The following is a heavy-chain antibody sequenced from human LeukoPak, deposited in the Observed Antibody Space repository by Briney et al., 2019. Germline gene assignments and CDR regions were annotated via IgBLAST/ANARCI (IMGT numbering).Heavy chain of an antibody. CDR2: INPNSGGT. V-gene: IGHV1-2*02. CDR1: GYTFTGYY. J-gene: IGHJ4*02. CDR3: ARTLSRVVAATGCDY. D-gene: IGHD2-15*01. Sequence: ASVKVSCKASGYTFTGYYMHWVRQAPGQGLEWMGWINPNSGGTNYAQKFQGRVTMTRDTSISTAYMELSRLRSDDTAVYYCARTLSRVVAATGCDYWGQGTLVTVSS.